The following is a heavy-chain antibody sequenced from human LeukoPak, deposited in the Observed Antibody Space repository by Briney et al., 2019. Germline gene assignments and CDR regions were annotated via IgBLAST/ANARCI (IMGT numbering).Heavy chain of an antibody. CDR3: ARGGSGRYNWFDP. CDR1: GYTFTSYD. CDR2: MNPNSGNI. D-gene: IGHD3-10*01. J-gene: IGHJ5*02. V-gene: IGHV1-8*01. Sequence: ASVKVSCKASGYTFTSYDINWVRQATGQGLEWVGWMNPNSGNIDYAQKFQGRVTMTRNTSITTAYMELYNLSSEDTAVYYCARGGSGRYNWFDPWGQGTLVTVSS.